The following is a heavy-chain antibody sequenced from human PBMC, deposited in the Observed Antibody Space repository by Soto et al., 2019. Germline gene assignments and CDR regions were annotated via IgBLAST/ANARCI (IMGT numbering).Heavy chain of an antibody. Sequence: EVQLVESGGGLVQPGGSLRLSCAASGFTFSSYWMSWVRQAPGKGLEWVANIKQDGSEKYYVDSVKGRFTISRDNAKNSLYMQMNSLRAEDTAVYYCASSPTRSSPLTRFDYWGQGTLVTVSS. CDR2: IKQDGSEK. D-gene: IGHD6-6*01. J-gene: IGHJ4*02. CDR3: ASSPTRSSPLTRFDY. CDR1: GFTFSSYW. V-gene: IGHV3-7*01.